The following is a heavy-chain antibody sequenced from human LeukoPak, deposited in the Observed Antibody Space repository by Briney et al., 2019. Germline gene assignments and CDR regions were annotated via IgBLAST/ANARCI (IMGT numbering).Heavy chain of an antibody. CDR1: GFTFSTYG. V-gene: IGHV3-30*18. Sequence: GGSLRLSCAASGFTFSTYGMHWVRQAPGKGLEWVAVISYDGSNKNYADSVKDRFTISRDNSKNTLYLQMNSLRAEDTAVYYCANQILGVVYWGQGTLVTVSS. J-gene: IGHJ4*02. CDR3: ANQILGVVY. CDR2: ISYDGSNK. D-gene: IGHD3-3*01.